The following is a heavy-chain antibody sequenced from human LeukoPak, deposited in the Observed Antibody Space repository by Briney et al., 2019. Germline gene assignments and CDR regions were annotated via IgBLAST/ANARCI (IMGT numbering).Heavy chain of an antibody. Sequence: SVKVSCKASGYTFTGYYMHWVRQAPGQGLEWMGGIIPIFGTANYAQKFQGRVTITADKSTSTAYMELSSLRSEDTAVYYCAKGDTAYYYYYMDVWGKGTTVTVSS. J-gene: IGHJ6*03. CDR3: AKGDTAYYYYYMDV. CDR1: GYTFTGYY. CDR2: IIPIFGTA. V-gene: IGHV1-69*06. D-gene: IGHD5-18*01.